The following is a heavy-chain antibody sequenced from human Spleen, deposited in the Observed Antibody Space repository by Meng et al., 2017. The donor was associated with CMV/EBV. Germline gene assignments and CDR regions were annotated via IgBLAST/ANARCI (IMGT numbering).Heavy chain of an antibody. V-gene: IGHV1-2*02. D-gene: IGHD3-22*01. Sequence: ASVKVSCKASGYTFTGYYIHWVRQAPGQGPEWMGWINPKSGGTKYSEKFHDRVTMTRDMSITTAYMELRRLTSDDTAVYYCARGEYYYDSSGYLRFDFWGQGTLVTVSS. CDR3: ARGEYYYDSSGYLRFDF. J-gene: IGHJ4*02. CDR2: INPKSGGT. CDR1: GYTFTGYY.